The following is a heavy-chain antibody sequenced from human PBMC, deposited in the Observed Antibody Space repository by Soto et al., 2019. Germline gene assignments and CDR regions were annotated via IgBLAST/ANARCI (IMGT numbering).Heavy chain of an antibody. D-gene: IGHD3-22*01. J-gene: IGHJ6*02. V-gene: IGHV1-46*01. CDR1: GYTFTSYY. CDR3: ARDRALKGSGYGEYYYYYGMDV. CDR2: INPSGGST. Sequence: AASVKVSCKASGYTFTSYYMHWVRQAPGQGLEWMGIINPSGGSTSYAQKFQGRVTMTRDTSTSTVYMELSSLRSEDTAVYYCARDRALKGSGYGEYYYYYGMDVWGQGTTVTVSS.